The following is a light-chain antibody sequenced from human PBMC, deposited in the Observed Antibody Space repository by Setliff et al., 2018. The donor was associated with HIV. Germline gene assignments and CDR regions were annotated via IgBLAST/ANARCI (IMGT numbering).Light chain of an antibody. CDR2: DDN. CDR3: QVWDSSSDHHV. V-gene: IGLV3-21*03. Sequence: SSELTQPPSVSVVPGKTARITCGGNNIGSKSVHWYQQKPGQAPVLVVYDDNDRPSGIPERFSGSNSGNTATLTISRVEAGDEADYYCQVWDSSSDHHVFGTGTKVTV. J-gene: IGLJ1*01. CDR1: NIGSKS.